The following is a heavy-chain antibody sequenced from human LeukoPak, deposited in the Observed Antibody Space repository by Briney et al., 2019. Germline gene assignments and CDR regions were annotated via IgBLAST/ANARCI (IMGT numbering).Heavy chain of an antibody. J-gene: IGHJ4*02. D-gene: IGHD3-22*01. CDR1: GFTFSSYA. CDR2: ISGSGGST. Sequence: PGGSLRLSCAASGFTFSSYAMSWVRQAPVKGLEWVSAISGSGGSTYYADSVKGRFTISRDNSKNTLYLQMNSLRAEDTAVYYCAKAQYYYDSRGYYSDYWGQGTLVTVSS. CDR3: AKAQYYYDSRGYYSDY. V-gene: IGHV3-23*01.